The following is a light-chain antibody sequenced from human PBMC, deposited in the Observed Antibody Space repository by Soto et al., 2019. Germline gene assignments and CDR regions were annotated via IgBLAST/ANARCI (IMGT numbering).Light chain of an antibody. Sequence: DIQMTQSPSSVSASVGDRVTITCRASQGISSWLAWYQQKPGKAPKLLIYAASGLQSGVPSRFSGNGFGTNFTLTISSLKPEDFETYDCQQTNSFFRVTFGPGTKVDIK. CDR3: QQTNSFFRVT. CDR2: AAS. J-gene: IGKJ3*01. CDR1: QGISSW. V-gene: IGKV1-12*01.